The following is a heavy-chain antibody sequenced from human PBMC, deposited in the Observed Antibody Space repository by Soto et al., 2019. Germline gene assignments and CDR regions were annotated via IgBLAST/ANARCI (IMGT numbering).Heavy chain of an antibody. D-gene: IGHD1-26*01. CDR1: GYSFANYD. CDR3: GRERQWEPVLY. CDR2: ISGYNSNT. Sequence: VQLVQSGGEVKRPGTSVKVSCEASGYSFANYDITWVRQAPGQGLEWMGWISGYNSNTNYAQKFEGRFTMTKDTTNSTAYLEVRSLRFDETAVYYCGRERQWEPVLYWGQGTPVTVSS. V-gene: IGHV1-18*01. J-gene: IGHJ4*02.